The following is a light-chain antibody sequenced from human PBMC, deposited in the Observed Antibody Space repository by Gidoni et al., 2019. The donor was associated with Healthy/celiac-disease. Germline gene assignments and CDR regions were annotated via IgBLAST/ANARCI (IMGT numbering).Light chain of an antibody. V-gene: IGKV3-20*01. CDR1: QSVSSSY. CDR2: GAS. Sequence: EIVFTQSPGTLSLSPGERATRSCRASQSVSSSYLAWYQQKPGQAPRLLIYGASSRATGIPDRFSGSGSGTDFTLTISRLEPEDFAVYYCQQYDNSPITFGQGTRLEIK. J-gene: IGKJ5*01. CDR3: QQYDNSPIT.